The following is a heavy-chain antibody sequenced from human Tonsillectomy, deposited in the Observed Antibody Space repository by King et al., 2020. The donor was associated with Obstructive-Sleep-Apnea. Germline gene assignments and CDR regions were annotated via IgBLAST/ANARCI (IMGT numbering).Heavy chain of an antibody. CDR3: ARGDTVTKTGTDYYGMDI. V-gene: IGHV1-46*01. CDR2: MNDGGSGT. D-gene: IGHD5-12*01. J-gene: IGHJ6*02. CDR1: GYILTNYY. Sequence: VQLVESGAEVKKPGASVKVSCKASGYILTNYYMHWVRQAPGQGLEWMGIMNDGGSGTHYARKFQGRVTMTRDTSTSTVYMELNTLNSEDTAMYYCARGDTVTKTGTDYYGMDIWGQGTTVIVSS.